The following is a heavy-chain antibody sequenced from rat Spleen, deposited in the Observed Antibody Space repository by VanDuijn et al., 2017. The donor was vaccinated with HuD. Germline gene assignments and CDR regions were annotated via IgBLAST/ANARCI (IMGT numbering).Heavy chain of an antibody. V-gene: IGHV5-25*01. J-gene: IGHJ1*01. CDR2: ISPSGGAT. CDR1: GFTFSDYY. Sequence: EVQLVESGGGLVQPGRSLKLSCAASGFTFSDYYMAWVRQAPTKGLEWVATISPSGGATYYRDSVKGRFTISRDDVRSTLYLQMDSLRSEDTASYYCTRAGFLRDWYFDFWGPRTMVTVSS. CDR3: TRAGFLRDWYFDF. D-gene: IGHD2-2*01.